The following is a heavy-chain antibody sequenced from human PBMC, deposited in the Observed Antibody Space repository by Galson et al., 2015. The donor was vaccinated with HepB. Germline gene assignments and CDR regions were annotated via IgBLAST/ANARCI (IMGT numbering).Heavy chain of an antibody. CDR1: GGSFSGYY. Sequence: SETLSLTCAVHGGSFSGYYWTWIRQPPGRGLEWIGEIIPRVGTNYSPSLKSRVTISEDTSKSQFSLNLSSVTAADTAVYYCARGAISGGLRGYAMDVWGQGTTVTVSS. J-gene: IGHJ6*02. D-gene: IGHD1-20*01. CDR2: IIPRVGT. CDR3: ARGAISGGLRGYAMDV. V-gene: IGHV4-34*01.